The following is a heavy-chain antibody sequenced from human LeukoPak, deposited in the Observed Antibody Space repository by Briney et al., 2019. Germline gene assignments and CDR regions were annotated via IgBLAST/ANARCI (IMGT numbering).Heavy chain of an antibody. CDR2: IYYSGST. J-gene: IGHJ4*02. Sequence: SQTLSLTCIVSGGSISSGDYYWSRIRQPPGKGLEWIGYIYYSGSTYYNPSLKSRVTISVDTSKNQFSLKLSSVTAADTAVYYCAREVAVAGCFDYWGQGTLVTVSS. CDR1: GGSISSGDYY. CDR3: AREVAVAGCFDY. D-gene: IGHD6-19*01. V-gene: IGHV4-30-4*08.